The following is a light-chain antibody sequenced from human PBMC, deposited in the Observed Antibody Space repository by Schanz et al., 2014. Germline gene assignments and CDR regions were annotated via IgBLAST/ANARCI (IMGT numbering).Light chain of an antibody. V-gene: IGKV3-20*01. Sequence: EIVVTQSPATLALSPGERASLSCRASRSISGNLAWYQQKPGQAPRLLIFGASTRATGIPPRFSGSGSGTDFTLTISRLEPEDFAVYYCQQYGSSPPTFGQGTKVEIK. CDR1: RSISGN. CDR2: GAS. J-gene: IGKJ1*01. CDR3: QQYGSSPPT.